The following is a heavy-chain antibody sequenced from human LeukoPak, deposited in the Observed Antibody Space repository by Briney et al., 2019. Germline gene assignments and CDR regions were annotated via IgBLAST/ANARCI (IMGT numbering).Heavy chain of an antibody. CDR1: GGSISSSSYY. CDR3: ARAMDYYDDQSVYFDL. Sequence: PSETLSLTCTVSGGSISSSSYYWGWIRQPPGKGLEWIGSIYYSGSTYYNPSLKSRVTISVDTSKNQFSLKLSSVTAADTAVYYCARAMDYYDDQSVYFDLWGRGTLVTVSS. J-gene: IGHJ2*01. D-gene: IGHD3-22*01. V-gene: IGHV4-39*07. CDR2: IYYSGST.